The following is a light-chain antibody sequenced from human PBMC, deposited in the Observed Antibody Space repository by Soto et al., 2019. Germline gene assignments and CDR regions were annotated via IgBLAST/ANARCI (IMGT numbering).Light chain of an antibody. CDR3: QLFGRSVT. V-gene: IGKV3-11*01. Sequence: ELVLTQSPATLSLSPGERFTLSCRASQSVSSYLAWYQQKPGQAPRLLIYDASNRATGIPARFSGSGSGTDFTLTIYRLEPEDCAVYYCQLFGRSVTFGPGTKVDIK. J-gene: IGKJ3*01. CDR2: DAS. CDR1: QSVSSY.